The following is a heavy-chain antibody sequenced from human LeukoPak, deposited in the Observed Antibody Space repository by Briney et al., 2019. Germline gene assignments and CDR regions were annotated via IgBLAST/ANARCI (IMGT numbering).Heavy chain of an antibody. CDR2: LYLGDSDT. J-gene: IGHJ4*02. Sequence: GESLEISCXGSGSSFTTYWIAWVRPMPGKGLEWMGILYLGDSDTRYSPSFQGQVTISADKSINTAYLQWSSLKASDTAMYYCARSGGSGWDEGFDYWGQGTLVTVSS. D-gene: IGHD6-19*01. V-gene: IGHV5-51*01. CDR1: GSSFTTYW. CDR3: ARSGGSGWDEGFDY.